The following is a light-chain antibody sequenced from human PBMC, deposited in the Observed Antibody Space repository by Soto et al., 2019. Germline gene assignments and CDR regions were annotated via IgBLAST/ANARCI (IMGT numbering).Light chain of an antibody. J-gene: IGLJ1*01. CDR2: DIN. CDR1: WSNIGNNY. V-gene: IGLV1-51*01. CDR3: GAWDSSLGAGV. Sequence: QSVLTQPPSVSAAPGQKVTISCSGSWSNIGNNYVSWYQHLPGTAPKLLIYDINKRPSGIPDRFSGSKSGTSATLGITGLQTGDEADYYCGAWDSSLGAGVFGGGTKLTVL.